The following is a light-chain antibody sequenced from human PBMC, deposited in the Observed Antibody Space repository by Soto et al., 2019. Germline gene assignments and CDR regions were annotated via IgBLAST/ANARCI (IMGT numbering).Light chain of an antibody. Sequence: QSVLTQPASVSGSPGQSITISCTGTSSDVGRYNYVSWYKQHPGKAPKLMIHEVSSRPSGVSNRFSGSKSGNTASLTISGLQAEDEADYYCTSYTSSRNILFGGGTKLTVL. CDR3: TSYTSSRNIL. J-gene: IGLJ2*01. CDR2: EVS. V-gene: IGLV2-14*01. CDR1: SSDVGRYNY.